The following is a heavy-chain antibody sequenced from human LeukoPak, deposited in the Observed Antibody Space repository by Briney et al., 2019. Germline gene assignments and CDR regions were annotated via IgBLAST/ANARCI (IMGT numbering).Heavy chain of an antibody. J-gene: IGHJ4*02. V-gene: IGHV1-2*06. CDR2: INPNSGGT. D-gene: IGHD3-10*01. Sequence: ASVKVSCKASGYTFTGYYMHWVRQAPGQGLEWMGRINPNSGGTNYAQKFQGRVTMTRDTSISTAYMELSRLRSDDTAVYNCARFRIGAYYFDYWGQGTLVTVSS. CDR1: GYTFTGYY. CDR3: ARFRIGAYYFDY.